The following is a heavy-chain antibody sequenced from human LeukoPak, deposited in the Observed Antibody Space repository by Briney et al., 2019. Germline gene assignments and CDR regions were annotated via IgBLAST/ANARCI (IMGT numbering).Heavy chain of an antibody. J-gene: IGHJ4*02. D-gene: IGHD2-2*01. CDR1: GFTFSSYA. V-gene: IGHV3-23*01. Sequence: GGSLRLSCAASGFTFSSYAMSWVRQAPGKGLEWVSAISGSGGSTYYADSVKGRFTISRDNSKNTLYLQMNSLRAEDTAVYYCAKVGCSSTSCYGRDYWGQGTLVTVSS. CDR2: ISGSGGST. CDR3: AKVGCSSTSCYGRDY.